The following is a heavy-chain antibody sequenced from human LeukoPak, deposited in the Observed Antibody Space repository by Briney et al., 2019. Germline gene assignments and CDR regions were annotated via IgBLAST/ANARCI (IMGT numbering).Heavy chain of an antibody. CDR2: INPNSGGT. V-gene: IGHV1-2*02. D-gene: IGHD5-18*01. J-gene: IGHJ5*02. CDR1: GYTFTGYY. Sequence: ASVTVSCKASGYTFTGYYMHWVRQAPGQGLEWMGWINPNSGGTNYAQTFQGRVTMTRDTSISTAYMELSRLRSDDTAVYYCARDIVMVTYWFDPWGQGTLVTVSS. CDR3: ARDIVMVTYWFDP.